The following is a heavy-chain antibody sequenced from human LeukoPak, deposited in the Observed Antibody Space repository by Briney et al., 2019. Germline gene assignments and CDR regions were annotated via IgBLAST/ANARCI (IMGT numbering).Heavy chain of an antibody. Sequence: GGSLRLSCSASGFIFNNYGLMWVRQAPGKGLEWVSAISNDGGGTTYADFVKGRFTISIDNSKNTLALQVNSLRPGDTALYYCAKGNSGYFADLWGQGTVVTVSS. D-gene: IGHD3-22*01. CDR1: GFIFNNYG. CDR3: AKGNSGYFADL. CDR2: ISNDGGGT. V-gene: IGHV3-23*01. J-gene: IGHJ5*02.